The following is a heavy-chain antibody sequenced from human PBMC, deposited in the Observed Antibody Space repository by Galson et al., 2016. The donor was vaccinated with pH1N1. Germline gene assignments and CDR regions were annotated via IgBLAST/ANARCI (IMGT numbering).Heavy chain of an antibody. CDR1: GFTFGTHA. CDR3: ARPRIASPGALHH. J-gene: IGHJ1*01. D-gene: IGHD1-26*01. Sequence: SLRLSCAASGFTFGTHAMTWVRQAPGKGLEWVSVIDSGGNSFYADSVKGRFTMSRDNSKNTVYLQMNSLTREDTAVYFCARPRIASPGALHHWGQGTRVTVSS. CDR2: IDSGGNS. V-gene: IGHV3-66*02.